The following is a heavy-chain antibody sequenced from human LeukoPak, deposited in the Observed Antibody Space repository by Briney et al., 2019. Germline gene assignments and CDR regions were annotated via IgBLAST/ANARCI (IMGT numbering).Heavy chain of an antibody. CDR1: GFTFSSYA. V-gene: IGHV3-30*04. Sequence: GGSLRLSCAASGFTFSSYAMHWVRQAPGKGLEWVAVISYDGSNKYYADSVKGRFTVSRDNAKNSLYLQMNSLRAEDTAVYYCAREGLSGYYLNWFDPWGQGTLVTISS. CDR3: AREGLSGYYLNWFDP. CDR2: ISYDGSNK. D-gene: IGHD3-22*01. J-gene: IGHJ5*02.